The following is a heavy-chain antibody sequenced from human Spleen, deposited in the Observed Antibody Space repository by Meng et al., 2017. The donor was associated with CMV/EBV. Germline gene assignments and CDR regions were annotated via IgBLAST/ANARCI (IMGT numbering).Heavy chain of an antibody. V-gene: IGHV4-61*01. D-gene: IGHD2-2*02. CDR1: GGSVSSGSYY. Sequence: SETLSLTCTVSGGSVSSGSYYWNWIRQPPGKGLEWIGYIYYSGSTNYNPSLKSRVTISVDTSKNQFSLKLSSVTAADTAVFYGASSEGRDYCTSTTCYTRWEGNNWFDPWGQGTLVTVSS. CDR3: ASSEGRDYCTSTTCYTRWEGNNWFDP. J-gene: IGHJ5*02. CDR2: IYYSGST.